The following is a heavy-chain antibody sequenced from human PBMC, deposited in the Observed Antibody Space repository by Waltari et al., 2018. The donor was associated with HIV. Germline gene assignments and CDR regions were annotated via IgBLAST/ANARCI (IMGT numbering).Heavy chain of an antibody. CDR2: NESKSDGETA. Sequence: EVHLVESGGDLLKPGGCLRLSCAASGFTLSIDWMTWVRQAPGKGLRWVGRNESKSDGETADDNAAVKGRVTISRDDSKTTVFLQINSLKTEDTAVYYCTTEEGYGSGSYLDYWGQGTPLTVSS. J-gene: IGHJ4*02. V-gene: IGHV3-15*04. CDR1: GFTLSIDW. D-gene: IGHD3-10*01. CDR3: TTEEGYGSGSYLDY.